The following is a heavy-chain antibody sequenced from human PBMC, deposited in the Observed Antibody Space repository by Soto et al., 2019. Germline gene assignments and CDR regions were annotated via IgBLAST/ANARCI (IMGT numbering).Heavy chain of an antibody. CDR1: GFTFSSYQ. CDR2: ISSSGITI. CDR3: ARDGYFYYGMDV. Sequence: VGSLRLSCAGSGFTFSSYQMHWVRQAPGKGLEWVSYISSSGITIYYAESVKGRFTISRDNAKNSLYLHMNSLRADDTAVYYCARDGYFYYGMDVWGQGTTVTVSS. V-gene: IGHV3-48*03. D-gene: IGHD2-21*01. J-gene: IGHJ6*02.